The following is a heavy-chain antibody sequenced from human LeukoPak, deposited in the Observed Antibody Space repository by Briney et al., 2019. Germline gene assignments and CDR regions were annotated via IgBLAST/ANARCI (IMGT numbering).Heavy chain of an antibody. V-gene: IGHV1-2*04. J-gene: IGHJ4*02. Sequence: ASVNVSCKASGYTFTGYYMHWVRQSTGQGLEWVGWINPNSGGTNYAQKFQGWVTMTRDTSISTAYMELSRLRSDDTAVYYCAKSGYSSYYCDYWGQGTLVTVSS. CDR3: AKSGYSSYYCDY. D-gene: IGHD5-18*01. CDR2: INPNSGGT. CDR1: GYTFTGYY.